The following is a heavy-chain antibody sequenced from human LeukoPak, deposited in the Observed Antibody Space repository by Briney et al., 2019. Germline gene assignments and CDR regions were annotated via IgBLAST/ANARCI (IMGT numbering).Heavy chain of an antibody. V-gene: IGHV3-23*01. Sequence: GGSLRLSCAASGFTFSSYAMSWVRQAPGKGLEWVSAISGSGGSTYYADSVKGRFTISRDNSKNTLDLQMNSLRAEDTAVYYCAKAPKGYYDSHDYWGQGTLVTVSS. D-gene: IGHD3-22*01. J-gene: IGHJ4*02. CDR1: GFTFSSYA. CDR3: AKAPKGYYDSHDY. CDR2: ISGSGGST.